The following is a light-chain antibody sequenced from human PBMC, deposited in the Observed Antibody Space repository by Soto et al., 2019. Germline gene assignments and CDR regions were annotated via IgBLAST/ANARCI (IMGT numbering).Light chain of an antibody. Sequence: DIQMTQSPSTLSASVGDRVTITCRASQTSNWLAWYQQKPGKAPKLLMYKATSLESGVPSRFSGSVSGTEFTLTISSLQPDDFATYYCQQYNNYSPRTFGQGTKVEIK. CDR2: KAT. V-gene: IGKV1-5*03. CDR3: QQYNNYSPRT. CDR1: QTSNW. J-gene: IGKJ1*01.